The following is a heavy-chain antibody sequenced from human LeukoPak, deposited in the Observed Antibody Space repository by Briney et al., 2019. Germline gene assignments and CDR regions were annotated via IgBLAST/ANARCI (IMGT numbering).Heavy chain of an antibody. CDR1: GFTFTSSA. D-gene: IGHD6-19*01. Sequence: ASVKVSCKASGFTFTSSAVQWVRQARGQRLEWIGWIVVGSGNTNYAQKFQERVTITRDMSTSTAYMELSSLRSEDTAVYYCAAGLTDYSSGWYSYWEYYYYYGMDVWGQGTTVTVSS. V-gene: IGHV1-58*01. CDR3: AAGLTDYSSGWYSYWEYYYYYGMDV. J-gene: IGHJ6*02. CDR2: IVVGSGNT.